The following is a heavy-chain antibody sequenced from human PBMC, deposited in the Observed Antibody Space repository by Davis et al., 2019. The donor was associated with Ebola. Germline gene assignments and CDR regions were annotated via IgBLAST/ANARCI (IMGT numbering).Heavy chain of an antibody. CDR1: GFTFSDHR. Sequence: GESLKIPCAASGFTFSDHRMNWVRHVPGKGLEWLCYIATTATDYADSVKGRFTISRDNAKNSLYLQMNSLRSDDTAFYYCVKDLREVPRGDFDSWGQGTLVTVSS. CDR3: VKDLREVPRGDFDS. J-gene: IGHJ4*02. CDR2: IATTAT. D-gene: IGHD3-16*01. V-gene: IGHV3-48*01.